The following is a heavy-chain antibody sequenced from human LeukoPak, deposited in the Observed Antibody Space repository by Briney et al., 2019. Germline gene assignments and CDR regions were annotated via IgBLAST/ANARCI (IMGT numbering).Heavy chain of an antibody. D-gene: IGHD5-24*01. CDR2: ISGSGGTT. Sequence: GGSLRLSCAASGFTFSSYGITWVRQAPGKGLEWVSGISGSGGTTFYADSVKGRFTISRDNFKNTLYLQVNSLRAADTAIYYCAKVQEMDTILPPFHYWGQGTLVTVSS. CDR3: AKVQEMDTILPPFHY. J-gene: IGHJ4*02. CDR1: GFTFSSYG. V-gene: IGHV3-23*01.